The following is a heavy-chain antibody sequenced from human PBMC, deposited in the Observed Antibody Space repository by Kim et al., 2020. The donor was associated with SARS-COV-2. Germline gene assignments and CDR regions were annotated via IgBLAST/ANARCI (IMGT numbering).Heavy chain of an antibody. Sequence: SETLSLTCTASGGSISSSSYYWGWIRQPPGKGLEWIGSIYYSGSTYYNPSLKSRVTLSVDSSNNQFSLMLSSVTAADTAVYYCARDRASRYYYDSSGYYRGNYYYYGMDVWGQGTTVTVSS. CDR2: IYYSGST. CDR3: ARDRASRYYYDSSGYYRGNYYYYGMDV. V-gene: IGHV4-39*07. CDR1: GGSISSSSYY. J-gene: IGHJ6*02. D-gene: IGHD3-22*01.